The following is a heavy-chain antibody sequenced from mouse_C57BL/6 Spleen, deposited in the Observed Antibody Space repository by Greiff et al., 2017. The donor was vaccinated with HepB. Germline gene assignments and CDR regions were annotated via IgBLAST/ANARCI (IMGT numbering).Heavy chain of an antibody. J-gene: IGHJ3*01. D-gene: IGHD1-1*01. CDR1: GYSFTDYN. CDR3: ARSDGSSPAWFAY. V-gene: IGHV1-39*01. Sequence: VQLKESGPELVKPGASVKISCKASGYSFTDYNMNWVKQSNGKSLEWIGVINPNYGTTSYNQKFKGKATLTVDQSSSTAYMQLNSLTSEDSAVYYCARSDGSSPAWFAYWGQGTLVTVSA. CDR2: INPNYGTT.